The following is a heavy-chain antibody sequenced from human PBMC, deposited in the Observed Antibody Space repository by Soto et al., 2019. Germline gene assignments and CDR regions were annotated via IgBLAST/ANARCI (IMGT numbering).Heavy chain of an antibody. V-gene: IGHV3-33*01. D-gene: IGHD3-3*01. CDR3: ARDPNYDFWSGYYFDY. Sequence: PGGSLRLSCAASGFTFSSYGMHWVRQAPGKGLEWVAVIWYDGSNKYYADSVKGRFTISRDNSKNTLYLQMNSLRAEDTAVYYCARDPNYDFWSGYYFDYWGQGTLVTVSS. J-gene: IGHJ4*02. CDR1: GFTFSSYG. CDR2: IWYDGSNK.